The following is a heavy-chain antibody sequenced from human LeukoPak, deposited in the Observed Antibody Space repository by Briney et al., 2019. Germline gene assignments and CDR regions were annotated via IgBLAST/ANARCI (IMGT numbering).Heavy chain of an antibody. D-gene: IGHD3-10*01. CDR1: GGSISSDNYY. CDR3: ARVWSF. CDR2: ISSSGTT. V-gene: IGHV4-61*02. Sequence: PSQTLSLTCTVSGGSISSDNYYWNWIRQPDGKGLEWIGRISSSGTTNYNPSLNSRVTISLDTSKNQFSLMLNSVTAADTAVYYCARVWSFWGQGTKVTVSS. J-gene: IGHJ3*01.